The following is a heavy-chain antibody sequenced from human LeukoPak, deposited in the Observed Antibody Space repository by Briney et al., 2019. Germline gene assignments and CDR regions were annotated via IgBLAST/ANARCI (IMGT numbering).Heavy chain of an antibody. Sequence: SETLSLTCTISDGSISTYYWSWIREPPGKGLEWIGYIYYSGSTNYNPSLKSRVTISVDTSKNQFSLKLSSVTAADTAVYYCARSRYCSSTSCRFYYYYGMDVWGQGTTVTISS. V-gene: IGHV4-59*01. D-gene: IGHD2-2*01. CDR1: DGSISTYY. J-gene: IGHJ6*02. CDR3: ARSRYCSSTSCRFYYYYGMDV. CDR2: IYYSGST.